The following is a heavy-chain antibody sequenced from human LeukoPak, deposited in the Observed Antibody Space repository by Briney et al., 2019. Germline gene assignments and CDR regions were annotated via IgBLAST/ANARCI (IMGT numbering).Heavy chain of an antibody. J-gene: IGHJ5*02. CDR2: IWYDGSNK. Sequence: GGSLRLSCAASGFTFSSYGMHWVRQAPGKGLEWVAVIWYDGSNKYYADSVKGRFTISRDNSKNTLYLQMNSLRAEDTAVYYCARVNYGFNNWFDPWGQGTLVTVSS. CDR1: GFTFSSYG. V-gene: IGHV3-33*01. CDR3: ARVNYGFNNWFDP. D-gene: IGHD4-11*01.